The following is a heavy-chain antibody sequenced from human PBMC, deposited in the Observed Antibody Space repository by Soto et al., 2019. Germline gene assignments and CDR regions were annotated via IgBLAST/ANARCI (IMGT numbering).Heavy chain of an antibody. CDR1: GGSISSYY. J-gene: IGHJ4*02. D-gene: IGHD6-19*01. CDR2: IYYSGST. V-gene: IGHV4-59*01. Sequence: QVQLQESGPGLVKPSETLSLICSVSGGSISSYYWSWIRQPPGKGLEWIGYIYYSGSTNYNPSLNSRVTISVDTSNHQFALRLSSVTAADTAVYYCARSSGGGWKHFDYWGQGTLVTISS. CDR3: ARSSGGGWKHFDY.